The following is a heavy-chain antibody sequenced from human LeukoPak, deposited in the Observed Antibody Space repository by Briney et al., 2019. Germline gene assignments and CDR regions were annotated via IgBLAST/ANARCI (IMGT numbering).Heavy chain of an antibody. V-gene: IGHV3-30-3*01. Sequence: GGSLRLSYAASGFTFSSYAMHWVRQAPGKGLEWVAVISYDGSNKYYADSVKGRFTISRDNSKNTLYLQMNSLRAEDTAVYYCAKDIGRVSDFWGGFDYWGQGTLVTVSS. CDR2: ISYDGSNK. J-gene: IGHJ4*02. CDR1: GFTFSSYA. CDR3: AKDIGRVSDFWGGFDY. D-gene: IGHD3-3*01.